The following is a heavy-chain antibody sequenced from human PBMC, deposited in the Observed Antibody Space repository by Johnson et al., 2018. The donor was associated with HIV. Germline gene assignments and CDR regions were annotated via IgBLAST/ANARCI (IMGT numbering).Heavy chain of an antibody. J-gene: IGHJ3*02. CDR2: IRNKANTYAT. CDR1: GFTFSGSA. D-gene: IGHD5-12*01. CDR3: TSTIDMVPTVRSYDAFDI. Sequence: VQLVESGGDLVQPGGSLKVSCAASGFTFSGSAMHWVRQASGKGLEWVGRIRNKANTYATAYAASVKGRFTISRDDSTNTAYLQMNSLTTEDTAVYYCTSTIDMVPTVRSYDAFDIWGQGTMVTVSS. V-gene: IGHV3-73*02.